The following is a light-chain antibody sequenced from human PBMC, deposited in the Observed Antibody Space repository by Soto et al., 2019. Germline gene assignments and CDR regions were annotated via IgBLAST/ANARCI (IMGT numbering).Light chain of an antibody. CDR3: QQYNNWPRT. CDR1: QSVHRSY. J-gene: IGKJ1*01. Sequence: EIALTQSPGTLSLSPGERATLSCRAGQSVHRSYLAWYQQKPGQAPRLLIYGASSRATGIPDRFSGSGSGTEFTLTISSLQSEDFAVYYCQQYNNWPRTFGQGTKVDIK. CDR2: GAS. V-gene: IGKV3-20*01.